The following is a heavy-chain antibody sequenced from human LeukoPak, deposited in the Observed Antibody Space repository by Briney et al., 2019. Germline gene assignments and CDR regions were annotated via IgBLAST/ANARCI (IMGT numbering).Heavy chain of an antibody. D-gene: IGHD6-13*01. Sequence: GGSLRLSCAASGFTFSSYGMHWVRQAPGKGLEWVAFIRYDGSNKYYADSVKGRFTISRDNSKDTLYLQMNSLRAEDTAVYYCAKDVAAAALEYFQHWGQGTLVTVSS. V-gene: IGHV3-30*02. CDR2: IRYDGSNK. J-gene: IGHJ1*01. CDR3: AKDVAAAALEYFQH. CDR1: GFTFSSYG.